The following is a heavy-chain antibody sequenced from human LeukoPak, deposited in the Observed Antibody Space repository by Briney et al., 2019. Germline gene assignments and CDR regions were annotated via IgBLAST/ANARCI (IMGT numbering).Heavy chain of an antibody. J-gene: IGHJ4*02. Sequence: RRSLRLSCAASGFTFSSYAMSWVRQSPGKGLKWVSAISGSGGSTYYADSVKRRFTISRDNSKTTLYLQMNSLRAEDTAVYYCAKDLGEWCMLCPFGYWGQGTLVTVSS. D-gene: IGHD2-8*01. CDR1: GFTFSSYA. V-gene: IGHV3-23*01. CDR3: AKDLGEWCMLCPFGY. CDR2: ISGSGGST.